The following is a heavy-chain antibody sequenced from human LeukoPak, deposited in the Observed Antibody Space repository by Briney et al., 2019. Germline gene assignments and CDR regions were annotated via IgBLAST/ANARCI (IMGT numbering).Heavy chain of an antibody. D-gene: IGHD6-13*01. V-gene: IGHV1-2*02. CDR1: GYTFTGYY. Sequence: ASVKVSCKASGYTFTGYYMHWVRQAPGQGLEWMGWINPNSGGTNYAQKFQDRVTMTRNTSISTAYMGLSSLESEDTAVYYCASALKRGSAGTLIDYWGQGTLVTVSS. CDR2: INPNSGGT. J-gene: IGHJ4*02. CDR3: ASALKRGSAGTLIDY.